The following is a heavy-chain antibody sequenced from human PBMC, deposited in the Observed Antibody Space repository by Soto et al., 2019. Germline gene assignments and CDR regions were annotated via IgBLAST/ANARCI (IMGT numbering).Heavy chain of an antibody. J-gene: IGHJ4*02. CDR1: GDTFSFYT. D-gene: IGHD3-10*01. CDR3: ATNYGSGSTHFDY. Sequence: QVQLVQSGAEVKKPGSSVRLSCTASGDTFSFYTISWVRQAPGQGPEWIGRIIPMVGMADYPQKLQGRVTISADKSTSTAYKVLSSLRSDDTAVYFCATNYGSGSTHFDYWGQGTLVTVSS. CDR2: IIPMVGMA. V-gene: IGHV1-69*02.